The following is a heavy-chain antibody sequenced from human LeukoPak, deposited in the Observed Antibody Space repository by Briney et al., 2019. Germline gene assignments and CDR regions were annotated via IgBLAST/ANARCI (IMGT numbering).Heavy chain of an antibody. Sequence: SETLSLTCTVSGGSMSSYYWSWIRQPAGKGLEWIGYIYCSGGTNYNPSLKSRVTISVDTSKNQFSLKLSSVTAADTAVYYCARGPYYYDSFDYWGQGTLVTVSS. CDR1: GGSMSSYY. J-gene: IGHJ4*02. V-gene: IGHV4-59*01. CDR2: IYCSGGT. D-gene: IGHD3-22*01. CDR3: ARGPYYYDSFDY.